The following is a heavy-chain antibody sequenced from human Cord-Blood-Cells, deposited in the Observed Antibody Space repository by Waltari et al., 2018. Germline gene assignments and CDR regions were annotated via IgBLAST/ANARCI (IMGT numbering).Heavy chain of an antibody. V-gene: IGHV4-39*01. J-gene: IGHJ5*02. CDR1: GGSISISRYY. CDR2: IYYSGST. Sequence: QLQLQASGPGLVTPSEPLSLTCTVPGGSISISRYYWGWIRQPPGKRLEWIGSIYYSGSTYYNPSLKSRVTISVDTSKNQFSLKLSSVTAADTAVYYCARHFHSGYCSGGSCNWFDPWGQGTLVTVSS. D-gene: IGHD2-15*01. CDR3: ARHFHSGYCSGGSCNWFDP.